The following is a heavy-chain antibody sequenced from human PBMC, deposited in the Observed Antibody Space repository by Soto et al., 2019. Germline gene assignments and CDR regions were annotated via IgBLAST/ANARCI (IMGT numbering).Heavy chain of an antibody. CDR2: IIPIFGTA. Sequence: GASVKVSCKASGGTFSSYAISWVRQAPGQGLEWMGGIIPIFGTANYAQKFQGRVTITADESTSTAYMELSSLRSEDTAVYYCARETYSYGYELDYWGQGTLVTVSS. CDR3: ARETYSYGYELDY. V-gene: IGHV1-69*13. D-gene: IGHD5-18*01. CDR1: GGTFSSYA. J-gene: IGHJ4*02.